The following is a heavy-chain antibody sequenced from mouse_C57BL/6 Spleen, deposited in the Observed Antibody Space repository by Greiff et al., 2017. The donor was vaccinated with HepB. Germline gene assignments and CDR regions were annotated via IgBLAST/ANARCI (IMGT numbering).Heavy chain of an antibody. V-gene: IGHV14-4*01. D-gene: IGHD1-1*01. Sequence: EVQLQQSGAELVRPGASVKLSCTASGFNIKDDYMHWVKQRPEQGLEWIGWIDPENGDTEYASKFQGKATITADTSSNTAYLPLSSLTSEDTAVYYCTTITTVVADFDYWGQGTTLTVSS. CDR1: GFNIKDDY. CDR2: IDPENGDT. CDR3: TTITTVVADFDY. J-gene: IGHJ2*01.